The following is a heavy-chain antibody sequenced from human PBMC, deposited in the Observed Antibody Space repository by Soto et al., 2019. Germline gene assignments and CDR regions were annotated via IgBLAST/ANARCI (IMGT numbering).Heavy chain of an antibody. J-gene: IGHJ4*02. V-gene: IGHV3-49*03. CDR1: GFTFGDYA. D-gene: IGHD3-16*02. CDR3: TRLSNNGGYYDYVWGSYRYFDY. Sequence: GGSLRLSCTASGFTFGDYAMSWFRQAPGKGLEWVGFIRSKAYGGTTEYAASVKGRFTISRDDSKSIAYLQMNSLKTEDTAVYYCTRLSNNGGYYDYVWGSYRYFDYWGQGTLVTVSS. CDR2: IRSKAYGGTT.